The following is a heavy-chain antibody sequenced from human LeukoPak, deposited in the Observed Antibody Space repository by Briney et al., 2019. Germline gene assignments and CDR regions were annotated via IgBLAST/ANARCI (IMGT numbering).Heavy chain of an antibody. Sequence: GGSLRLSCAVSGITLSNYGMTWVRQAPGKGLEWVTGISDSGGRTNYADSVKGRFTISRDNPKNTLYLQMNSLRAEDTAVYFCAKRGVVIRVILVGFHKEAYYFDSWGQGVLVTVSS. CDR1: GITLSNYG. J-gene: IGHJ4*02. CDR3: AKRGVVIRVILVGFHKEAYYFDS. V-gene: IGHV3-23*01. D-gene: IGHD3-22*01. CDR2: ISDSGGRT.